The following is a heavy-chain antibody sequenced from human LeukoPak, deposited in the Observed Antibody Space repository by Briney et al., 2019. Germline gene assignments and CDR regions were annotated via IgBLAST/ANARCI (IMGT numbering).Heavy chain of an antibody. V-gene: IGHV4-59*08. J-gene: IGHJ4*02. CDR3: ARHRYSSGWEFDY. CDR1: GGSISSYY. D-gene: IGHD6-19*01. CDR2: IYYSGST. Sequence: SETLSLTCTVSGGSISSYYWSWIRQPPGKGLEWIGYIYYSGSTNYNPSLKSRVTTSVDTSKNQFSLKLSSVTAADTAVYYCARHRYSSGWEFDYWGQGTLVTVSS.